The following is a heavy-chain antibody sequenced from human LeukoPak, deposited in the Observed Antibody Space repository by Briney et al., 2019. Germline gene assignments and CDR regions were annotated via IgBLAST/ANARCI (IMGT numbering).Heavy chain of an antibody. CDR3: ARDSGYSGYDHIRGDY. D-gene: IGHD5-12*01. V-gene: IGHV1-46*01. CDR2: VNPSGVST. Sequence: ASVKVSCKVSGYTFTNYYMHWVRQAPGQGLEWMGIVNPSGVSTTYAQKFQGRVTMTTDMSTRTVYMDLSSLRSEDTAVYYCARDSGYSGYDHIRGDYWGQGTLVTVSS. CDR1: GYTFTNYY. J-gene: IGHJ4*02.